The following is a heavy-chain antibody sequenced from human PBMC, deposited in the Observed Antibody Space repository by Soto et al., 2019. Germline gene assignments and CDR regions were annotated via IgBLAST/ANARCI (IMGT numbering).Heavy chain of an antibody. CDR1: GYTFTSYD. CDR3: ARWPDGYYYYGMDV. J-gene: IGHJ6*02. Sequence: QVQLVQSGAEVKKPGASVKVSCKASGYTFTSYDINWVRQATGQGLEWMGWMNPNSGNTGYAQKFQGRVTMTRNNSTSTANMELSSLRSEDTAVYYCARWPDGYYYYGMDVWCQGTTVTVSS. V-gene: IGHV1-8*01. CDR2: MNPNSGNT.